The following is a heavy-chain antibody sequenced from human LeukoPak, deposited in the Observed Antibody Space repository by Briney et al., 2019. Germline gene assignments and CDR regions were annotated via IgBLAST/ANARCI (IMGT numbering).Heavy chain of an antibody. CDR2: IYYSGST. CDR1: GGSISSYY. V-gene: IGHV4-59*01. Sequence: SETLSLTCTVSGGSISSYYWSWIRQPPGKGLEWIGYIYYSGSTNYNPSLKSRVTISVDTSKNQFSLKLSSVTAADTAVYYCARATLRWIAAAGTAARLNWFDPWGQGTLVTVSS. CDR3: ARATLRWIAAAGTAARLNWFDP. J-gene: IGHJ5*02. D-gene: IGHD6-13*01.